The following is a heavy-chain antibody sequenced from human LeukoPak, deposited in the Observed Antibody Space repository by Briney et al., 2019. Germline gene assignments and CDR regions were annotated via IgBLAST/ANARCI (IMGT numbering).Heavy chain of an antibody. J-gene: IGHJ6*02. CDR2: ISGDGGST. Sequence: GGSLRLSCAASGFTFYDYAMHWVRQAPGKGLEWVSLISGDGGSTYYADSVKGRFTISRDNSKNSLYLQMNSLRTEDTALYYCAKDTLIYYYDSSGYCRPNYYYYGMDVWGQGTTVTVSS. V-gene: IGHV3-43*02. D-gene: IGHD3-22*01. CDR3: AKDTLIYYYDSSGYCRPNYYYYGMDV. CDR1: GFTFYDYA.